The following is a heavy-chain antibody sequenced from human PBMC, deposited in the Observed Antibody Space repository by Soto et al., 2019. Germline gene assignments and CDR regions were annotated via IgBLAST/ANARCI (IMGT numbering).Heavy chain of an antibody. V-gene: IGHV3-30-3*01. CDR2: ISYDGSNK. CDR3: ASCRSVVGHWFDP. J-gene: IGHJ5*02. CDR1: GFTFSSYA. Sequence: HPGGSLRLSCAASGFTFSSYAMHWVRQAPGKGLEWVAVISYDGSNKYYADSVKGRFTISRDNSKNTLYLQMNSLRAEDTAVYYCASCRSVVGHWFDPWGQGTLVTVSS. D-gene: IGHD2-2*01.